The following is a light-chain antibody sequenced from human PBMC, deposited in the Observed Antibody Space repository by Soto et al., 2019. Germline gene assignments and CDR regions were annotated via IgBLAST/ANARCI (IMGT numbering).Light chain of an antibody. CDR3: SSYAGAVA. V-gene: IGLV2-23*01. J-gene: IGLJ2*01. CDR2: EGS. CDR1: SGDVGTYNL. Sequence: QSALTQPASVSGSPGQSITISCTGTSGDVGTYNLVSWYQHHPGKAPKLMIYEGSNRPSGVSHRFSGSQSGNTASLTISGLQAEDAADYYCSSYAGAVAFGGGTQLTVL.